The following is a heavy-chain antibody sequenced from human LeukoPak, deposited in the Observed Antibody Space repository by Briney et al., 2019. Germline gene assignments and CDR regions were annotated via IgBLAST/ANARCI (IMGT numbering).Heavy chain of an antibody. J-gene: IGHJ4*02. CDR2: INPNSGGT. D-gene: IGHD6-13*01. V-gene: IGHV1-2*02. CDR3: AKFIAAPFYFDY. CDR1: GYTFTGYY. Sequence: ASVKVSCKASGYTFTGYYMHWVRQAPRQGLEWMGWINPNSGGTNYAQKFQGRVTMTRDTSISTAYMELSRLRSDDTAVYYCAKFIAAPFYFDYWGQGTLVTVSS.